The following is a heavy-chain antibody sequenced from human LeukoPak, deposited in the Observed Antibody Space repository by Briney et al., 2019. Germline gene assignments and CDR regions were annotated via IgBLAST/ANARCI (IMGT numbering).Heavy chain of an antibody. V-gene: IGHV3-7*01. Sequence: PGGSLRLSCAASGFTFSSYWMSWVRQAPGKGLEWVANIKQDGSEKYYVDSVKGRFTISRDNAKNSLYLQMNSLRAEDTAVYYCARVHSSGQFDAFDIWGQGTMVTVSS. D-gene: IGHD6-19*01. J-gene: IGHJ3*02. CDR1: GFTFSSYW. CDR3: ARVHSSGQFDAFDI. CDR2: IKQDGSEK.